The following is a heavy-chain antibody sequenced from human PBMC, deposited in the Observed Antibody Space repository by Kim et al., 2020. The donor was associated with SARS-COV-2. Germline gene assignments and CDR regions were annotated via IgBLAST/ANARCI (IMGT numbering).Heavy chain of an antibody. D-gene: IGHD3-10*01. Sequence: SETLSLTCTVSGGSISSYYWSWIRQPPGKGLEWIGYIYYRGSTNYNPSLKSRVTISVDTSKNQFSLKLSSVTAADTAVYYCARHVTMVRGAKDYYFDYWGQGTLVTVSS. CDR1: GGSISSYY. CDR3: ARHVTMVRGAKDYYFDY. V-gene: IGHV4-59*08. J-gene: IGHJ4*02. CDR2: IYYRGST.